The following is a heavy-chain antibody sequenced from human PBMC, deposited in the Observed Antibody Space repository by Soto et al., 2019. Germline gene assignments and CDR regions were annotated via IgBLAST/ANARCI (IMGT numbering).Heavy chain of an antibody. D-gene: IGHD3-9*01. V-gene: IGHV4-59*11. CDR3: ARVRTGYFDY. CDR1: GGAINDHY. Sequence: XTLSLPCTLSGGAINDHYWSFIRQPPGKGLEWIGYIYYNGNTNYNPSLESRVTISVDRSRNQFSLRLTSLTAADTAVYYCARVRTGYFDYWGRGALVTVS. J-gene: IGHJ4*02. CDR2: IYYNGNT.